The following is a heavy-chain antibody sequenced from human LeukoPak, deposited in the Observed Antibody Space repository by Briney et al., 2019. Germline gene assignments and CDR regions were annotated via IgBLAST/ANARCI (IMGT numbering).Heavy chain of an antibody. CDR1: GYTFTGYY. V-gene: IGHV1-2*02. D-gene: IGHD5-18*01. CDR2: INPNSGGT. J-gene: IGHJ6*02. Sequence: ASVKVSCKASGYTFTGYYMHWVRQAPGQGLEWMGWINPNSGGTNYAQKFQGRVTMTRDTSISTAYMELSRLRSDDTAVSYCARGLVDTAMVTGYYFHYYYGMDVWGQGTTVTVSS. CDR3: ARGLVDTAMVTGYYFHYYYGMDV.